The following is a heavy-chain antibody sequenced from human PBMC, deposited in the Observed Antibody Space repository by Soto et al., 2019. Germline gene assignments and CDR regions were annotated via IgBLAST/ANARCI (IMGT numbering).Heavy chain of an antibody. CDR2: INPNGGYT. V-gene: IGHV1-46*01. CDR1: GSDFFKYN. Sequence: ASVKVSCKTSGSDFFKYNMHWVRQAPGRGLEWMGVINPNGGYTRHAQKFQGRVIMTRDTSSKIVYMELSGLTSEDTAMYYCTRADSDVVILPDVRPLFDLWGQGALVTVSS. J-gene: IGHJ4*02. CDR3: TRADSDVVILPDVRPLFDL. D-gene: IGHD2-21*02.